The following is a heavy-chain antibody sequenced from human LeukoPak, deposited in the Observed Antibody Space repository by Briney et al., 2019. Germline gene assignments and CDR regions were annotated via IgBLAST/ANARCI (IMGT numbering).Heavy chain of an antibody. CDR1: GFTFSSYG. CDR2: ITSSSSYI. J-gene: IGHJ6*03. CDR3: ARDPYSGSYGNYYYYFMDV. D-gene: IGHD1-26*01. Sequence: GGSLRLSCAASGFTFSSYGMSWVRQAPGKGLEWVSSITSSSSYIYYADSVKGRFTISRDNAKNSLYLQMNSLRAEDTAVYYCARDPYSGSYGNYYYYFMDVWGKGTTVTISS. V-gene: IGHV3-21*01.